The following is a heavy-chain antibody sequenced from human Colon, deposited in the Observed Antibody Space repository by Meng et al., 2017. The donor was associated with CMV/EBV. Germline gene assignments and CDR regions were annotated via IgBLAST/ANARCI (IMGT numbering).Heavy chain of an antibody. CDR3: ARAVIKDV. CDR1: GDTFSSYY. V-gene: IGHV1-8*03. CDR2: MNPNSGNT. D-gene: IGHD2-21*01. J-gene: IGHJ6*02. Sequence: ASVKVSCKATGDTFSSYYIHWVRQATGQGLEWMGWMNPNSGNTGYAQKFQGRVTITRNTSISTAYMELSSLRSEDTAVYYCARAVIKDVWGQGTTVTVSS.